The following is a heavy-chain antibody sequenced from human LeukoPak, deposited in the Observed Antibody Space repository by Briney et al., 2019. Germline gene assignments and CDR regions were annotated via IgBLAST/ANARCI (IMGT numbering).Heavy chain of an antibody. V-gene: IGHV4-59*01. CDR1: GGSISSYY. CDR2: IYNSGST. D-gene: IGHD4-17*01. J-gene: IGHJ4*02. CDR3: ARGDYVLSSDY. Sequence: SETLSLTCTVSGGSISSYYWSWIRQPPGKGLEWIGYIYNSGSTNYDPSLKSRVTISVDTSKNHFSLKLSSVTAADTAVYYCARGDYVLSSDYWGQGTLVTVSS.